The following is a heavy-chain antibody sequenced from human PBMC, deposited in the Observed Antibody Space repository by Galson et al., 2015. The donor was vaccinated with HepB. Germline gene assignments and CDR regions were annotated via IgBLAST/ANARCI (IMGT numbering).Heavy chain of an antibody. Sequence: SETLSLTCTVSGGSISSSSYYWGWIRQPPGKGLEWIESIYYSGSTYYNPSLKSRVTISVDTSKNRFSLKLSSVTAADTAVYYCARLEQQLVDYWGQGTLVTVSS. D-gene: IGHD6-13*01. V-gene: IGHV4-39*01. CDR1: GGSISSSSYY. CDR2: IYYSGST. J-gene: IGHJ4*02. CDR3: ARLEQQLVDY.